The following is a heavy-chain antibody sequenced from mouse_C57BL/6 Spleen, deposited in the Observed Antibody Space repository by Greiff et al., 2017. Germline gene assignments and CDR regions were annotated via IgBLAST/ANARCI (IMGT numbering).Heavy chain of an antibody. Sequence: QVQLQQPGAELVRPGSSVKLSCKASGYTFTSYWMHWVKQRPIQGLEWIGNIDPSDSETHYNQKFKDKATLTVDKSSSTAYMQLSSLTSEDSAVYYCARLDYGRGFAYWGQGTLVTVSA. CDR3: ARLDYGRGFAY. CDR2: IDPSDSET. D-gene: IGHD1-1*01. CDR1: GYTFTSYW. V-gene: IGHV1-52*01. J-gene: IGHJ3*01.